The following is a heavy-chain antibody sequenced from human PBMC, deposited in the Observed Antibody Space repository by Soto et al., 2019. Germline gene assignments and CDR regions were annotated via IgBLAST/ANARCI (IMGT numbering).Heavy chain of an antibody. CDR3: ATGNGWSDAFDI. Sequence: ASVKVSCKGSGYTLTELSMHWVRQAPGKGLEWMGGFDPEDGETIYAQKFEGRVTMTEDTSTDTAYMELSSLRSEDTAVYYCATGNGWSDAFDIWGQMKQVTVSS. J-gene: IGHJ3*02. CDR1: GYTLTELS. V-gene: IGHV1-24*01. CDR2: FDPEDGET. D-gene: IGHD6-19*01.